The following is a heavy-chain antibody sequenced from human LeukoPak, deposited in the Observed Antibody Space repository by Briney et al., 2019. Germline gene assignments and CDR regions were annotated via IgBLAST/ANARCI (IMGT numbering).Heavy chain of an antibody. CDR2: ISYDGSNK. CDR3: ARGNYYGSGFLRGMDV. V-gene: IGHV3-30-3*01. D-gene: IGHD3-10*01. Sequence: GKSLRLSCAASGFTSSSYAMHWVRQAPGKGLEWVAVISYDGSNKYYAGSVKGRFTISKDSSKNTMYLQMNSLRTEDTAVYYCARGNYYGSGFLRGMDVWGQGTTVTVSS. CDR1: GFTSSSYA. J-gene: IGHJ6*02.